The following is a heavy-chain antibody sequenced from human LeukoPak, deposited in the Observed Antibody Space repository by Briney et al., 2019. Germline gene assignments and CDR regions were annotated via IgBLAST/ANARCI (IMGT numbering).Heavy chain of an antibody. D-gene: IGHD6-19*01. Sequence: SETLSLTCTVSGGSISSSSYYWGWIRESPGKGLEWIGSISYSGSTYYNPSLKSRVTISVDTSKNQFSLNLSSVTAADTAVYYCARHDIIAVAFSYWGQGTLVTVSS. CDR1: GGSISSSSYY. J-gene: IGHJ4*02. CDR3: ARHDIIAVAFSY. V-gene: IGHV4-39*01. CDR2: ISYSGST.